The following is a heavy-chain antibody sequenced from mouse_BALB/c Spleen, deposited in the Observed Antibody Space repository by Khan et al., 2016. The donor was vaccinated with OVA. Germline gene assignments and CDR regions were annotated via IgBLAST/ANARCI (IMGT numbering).Heavy chain of an antibody. J-gene: IGHJ2*01. CDR1: GYIFTSYW. D-gene: IGHD3-2*02. CDR3: AREEALYYFDY. Sequence: QVQLKQSGAELVRPGTSVRLSCKTSGYIFTSYWLHWVKQRSGQGLEWIARIYPGTDNTYYNEKFKDKATLTADKSSSTAYLQLSSLKSEDSAVFFCAREEALYYFDYWGQGTTVTVSS. CDR2: IYPGTDNT. V-gene: IGHV1-76*01.